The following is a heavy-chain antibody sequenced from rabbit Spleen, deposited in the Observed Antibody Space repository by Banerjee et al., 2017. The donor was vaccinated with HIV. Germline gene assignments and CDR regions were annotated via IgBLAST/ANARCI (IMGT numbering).Heavy chain of an antibody. CDR3: ARDLVGVIGWNFYL. CDR1: GFSFSSSYW. Sequence: QQQLEESGGGLVKPGGTLTLTCTASGFSFSSSYWIWWVRQAPGKGLEWIACIYGGSSGDSAYYASWAKGRFTISRTSSTTVTLRMTSLTAADRATYFCARDLVGVIGWNFYLWGQGTLVTVS. V-gene: IGHV1S45*01. CDR2: IYGGSSGDSA. J-gene: IGHJ4*01. D-gene: IGHD1-1*01.